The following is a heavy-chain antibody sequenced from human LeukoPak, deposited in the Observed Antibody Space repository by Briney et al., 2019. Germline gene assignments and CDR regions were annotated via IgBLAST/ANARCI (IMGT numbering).Heavy chain of an antibody. CDR1: GGTFSSYA. D-gene: IGHD2/OR15-2a*01. J-gene: IGHJ6*03. CDR2: IIPIFGTA. CDR3: ARNSMSLGYYYYYYMDV. Sequence: SVKVSCKASGGTFSSYAISWVRQAPGQGLEWMGGIIPIFGTANYAQRFQGRVTITTDESTSTAYMELSSLRSEDTAVYYCARNSMSLGYYYYYYMDVWGKGTTVTVSS. V-gene: IGHV1-69*05.